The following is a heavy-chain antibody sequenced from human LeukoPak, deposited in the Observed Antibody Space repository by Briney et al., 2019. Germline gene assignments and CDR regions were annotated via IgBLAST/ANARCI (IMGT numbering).Heavy chain of an antibody. CDR2: IKSKTDGATT. Sequence: GGSLRLSCAASGFTFSNAWMSWVRQAPGKGLEWVGRIKSKTDGATTDYAAPVKGRFTISRDDSKNTLYLQMNSLKTEDTAVYYCTTDQEMATIGDYWGQGTLVTVSS. V-gene: IGHV3-15*01. CDR1: GFTFSNAW. D-gene: IGHD5-24*01. CDR3: TTDQEMATIGDY. J-gene: IGHJ4*02.